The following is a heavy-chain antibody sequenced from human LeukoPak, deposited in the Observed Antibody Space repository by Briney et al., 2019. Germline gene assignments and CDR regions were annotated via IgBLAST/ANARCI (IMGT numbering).Heavy chain of an antibody. CDR2: FDPEDGET. V-gene: IGHV1-24*01. Sequence: ASVKVSCKVSGYTLTVLSMHWVRKAPGQVLGWMGGFDPEDGETIYAQKFQGRVTMTEDTSTDTAYMELSSLRSEDTAVYYCATPYSGSYYGSAARYAFDIWGQGTMVTVSS. D-gene: IGHD1-26*01. CDR1: GYTLTVLS. J-gene: IGHJ3*02. CDR3: ATPYSGSYYGSAARYAFDI.